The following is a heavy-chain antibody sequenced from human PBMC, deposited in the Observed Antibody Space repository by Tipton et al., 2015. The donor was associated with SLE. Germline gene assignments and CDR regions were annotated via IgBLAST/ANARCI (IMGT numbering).Heavy chain of an antibody. CDR3: ASWGPTMVRGVKGFDP. Sequence: TLSLTCTVSRGSISSGDYYWSWIRQPPGKGLEWIGYIYYSGSTYYNPSLESRVTISVDTSKNQFSLKLSSVTAADTAVYYCASWGPTMVRGVKGFDPWGQGTLVTVSS. J-gene: IGHJ5*02. V-gene: IGHV4-30-4*01. CDR2: IYYSGST. D-gene: IGHD3-10*01. CDR1: RGSISSGDYY.